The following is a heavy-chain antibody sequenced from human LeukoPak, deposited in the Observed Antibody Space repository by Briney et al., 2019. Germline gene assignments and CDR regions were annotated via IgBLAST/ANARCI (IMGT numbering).Heavy chain of an antibody. CDR3: ARGKDALDH. J-gene: IGHJ4*02. CDR2: VWYDGRNK. D-gene: IGHD5-24*01. CDR1: GFNFRNYG. V-gene: IGHV3-33*01. Sequence: GRSLRLSCAASGFNFRNYGMHWVRQAPGQGLEWVAVVWYDGRNKYYADSVKGRFTISRDISNNTLFLQMNSLGVEGTAVYYCARGKDALDHWGQGTLVTVSS.